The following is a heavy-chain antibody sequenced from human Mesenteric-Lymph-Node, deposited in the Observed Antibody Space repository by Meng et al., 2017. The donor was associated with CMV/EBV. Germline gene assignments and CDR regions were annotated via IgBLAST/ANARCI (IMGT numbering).Heavy chain of an antibody. CDR2: LHYTGTT. CDR1: GGSVSRRSSSGGSFY. CDR3: ARDLGYSYGIDH. Sequence: SETLSLTCSVSGGSVSRRSSSGGSFYWSWIRQPPGKGLEWIGYLHYTGTTNYSPSLKSRVTISLDTSKTQFSLKLNSVTVADTAVYYCARDLGYSYGIDHWGQGMLVTVSS. D-gene: IGHD5-18*01. J-gene: IGHJ4*02. V-gene: IGHV4-61*01.